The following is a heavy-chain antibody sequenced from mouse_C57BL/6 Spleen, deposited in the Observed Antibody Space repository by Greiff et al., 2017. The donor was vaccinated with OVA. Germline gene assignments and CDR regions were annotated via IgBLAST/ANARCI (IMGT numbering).Heavy chain of an antibody. D-gene: IGHD2-4*01. J-gene: IGHJ2*01. CDR2: IRNKANNHAT. CDR1: GFTFSDAW. V-gene: IGHV6-6*01. CDR3: TRRYDYEYFDY. Sequence: EVKLVESGGGLVQPGGSLKLSCAASGFTFSDAWMDWVRQSPEKGLEWVAEIRNKANNHATYYAESVKGRFTISRDDSKSSVYLQMNSLRAEDTGIYYCTRRYDYEYFDYWGQGTTLTVSS.